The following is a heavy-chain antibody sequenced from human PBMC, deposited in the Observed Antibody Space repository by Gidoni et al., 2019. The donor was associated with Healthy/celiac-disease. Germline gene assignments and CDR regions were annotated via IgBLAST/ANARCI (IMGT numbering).Heavy chain of an antibody. CDR1: GFTFSSYA. D-gene: IGHD3-22*01. CDR2: ISGSGGST. V-gene: IGHV3-23*04. CDR3: AKDHEPLGGGSNYYDSSGYLWGG. J-gene: IGHJ4*02. Sequence: EVQLVESGGGLVQPGGSLRLSCAASGFTFSSYAMSWVRQAPGKGLEWVSAISGSGGSTYYADSVKGRFTISRDNSKNTLYLQMNSLRAEDTAVYYCAKDHEPLGGGSNYYDSSGYLWGGWGQGTLVTVSS.